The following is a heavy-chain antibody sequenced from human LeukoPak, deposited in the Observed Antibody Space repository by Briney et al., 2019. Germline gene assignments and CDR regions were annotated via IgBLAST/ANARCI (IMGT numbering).Heavy chain of an antibody. V-gene: IGHV3-9*01. J-gene: IGHJ4*02. Sequence: GGSLRLSCAASGFTFDDYAMHWVRQAPGKGLEWVSGISWNSGSIGYADSVRGRFTISRDNAKNSLYLQMNSLRAKDTALYYCARGTLKSPTRPRDYWGQGNLVTVSS. CDR2: ISWNSGSI. CDR3: ARGTLKSPTRPRDY. CDR1: GFTFDDYA.